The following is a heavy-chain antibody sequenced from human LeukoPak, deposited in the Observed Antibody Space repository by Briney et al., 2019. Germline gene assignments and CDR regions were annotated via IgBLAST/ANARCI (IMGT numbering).Heavy chain of an antibody. CDR1: GGSISSGGYY. Sequence: SETLSLTCTVSGGSISSGGYYWSWIRQHPGKGLEWIGYIYYSGSTYYNPSLKSRVTISVDTSKNQFSLKLSSVTAADTAVYYCARDDKWITPYDDAFDIWGQGTMVTVSS. D-gene: IGHD3-16*01. J-gene: IGHJ3*02. CDR3: ARDDKWITPYDDAFDI. CDR2: IYYSGST. V-gene: IGHV4-31*03.